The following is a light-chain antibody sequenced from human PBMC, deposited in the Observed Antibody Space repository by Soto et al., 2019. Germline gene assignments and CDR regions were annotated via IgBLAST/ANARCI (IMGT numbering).Light chain of an antibody. V-gene: IGKV3-15*01. Sequence: EIVMTQSPATLSVSPGERATLSCRASQSVSSNLAWYQQKPGQAPRLLIYGASTRATGIPARFSGSGSGTEFTLTISRLQAEDFAVYYCQQYNNWPRRTFGQGTKVEIK. CDR2: GAS. CDR1: QSVSSN. J-gene: IGKJ1*01. CDR3: QQYNNWPRRT.